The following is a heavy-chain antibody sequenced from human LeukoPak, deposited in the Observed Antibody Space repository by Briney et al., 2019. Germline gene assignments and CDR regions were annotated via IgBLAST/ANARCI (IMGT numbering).Heavy chain of an antibody. CDR3: SRDGLDYYGSGSYRGFDY. V-gene: IGHV3-49*04. CDR2: IRTKDFGGTT. CDR1: GFTFSSYT. J-gene: IGHJ4*02. D-gene: IGHD3-10*01. Sequence: PGGSLRLSCAASGFTFSSYTMNWVRQAPGKGLEYIGFIRTKDFGGTTEYAASVKGRFTISRDDSKSIAYLQIHSLKSEDTAVYYCSRDGLDYYGSGSYRGFDYWGQGTLVTVSS.